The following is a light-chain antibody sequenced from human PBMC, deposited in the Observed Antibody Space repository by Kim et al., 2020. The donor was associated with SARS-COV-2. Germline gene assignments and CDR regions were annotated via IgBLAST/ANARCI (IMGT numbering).Light chain of an antibody. CDR3: LLSFSDTRGV. CDR1: TGDVTSSLF. Sequence: QAVVTQEPSLSVAPGGTVTFTCGSNTGDVTSSLFPSWFQQKPGQAPKTLIYDTNNKHSWTPGRFSGSLLGGQATLTLSGAQPEDEADYYCLLSFSDTRGVFGGGTQLTVL. J-gene: IGLJ3*02. CDR2: DTN. V-gene: IGLV7-46*01.